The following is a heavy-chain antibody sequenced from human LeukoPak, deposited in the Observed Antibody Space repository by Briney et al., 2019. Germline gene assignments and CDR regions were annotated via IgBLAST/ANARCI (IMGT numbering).Heavy chain of an antibody. D-gene: IGHD3-22*01. V-gene: IGHV4-31*03. Sequence: PSQTLSLTCTVSGGSISSGGYYWSWLRQHPGKGLEWIGYIYYSGSTYYNPSLKSRVTISVDTSKNQFSLKLSSVTAADTAVYYCARGSLTYYDSSGYYYRAFDIWGQGTMVTVSS. J-gene: IGHJ3*02. CDR3: ARGSLTYYDSSGYYYRAFDI. CDR2: IYYSGST. CDR1: GGSISSGGYY.